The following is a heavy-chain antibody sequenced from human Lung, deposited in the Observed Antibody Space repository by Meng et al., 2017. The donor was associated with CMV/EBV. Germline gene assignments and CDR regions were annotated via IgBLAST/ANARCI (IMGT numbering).Heavy chain of an antibody. CDR2: ISAYNGNT. CDR1: GFIFTSYA. V-gene: IGHV1-18*01. CDR3: ARFYCSSTSCPHVLFDY. D-gene: IGHD2-2*01. Sequence: VQLGQSGAEGKKPGASVKVSCEASGFIFTSYAISWVRQAPGQGLQYMGWISAYNGNTNYAQELQGRVTMTTDTSTSTAYMELRSLRFDDTAVYYCARFYCSSTSCPHVLFDYWGQGTLVTVSS. J-gene: IGHJ4*02.